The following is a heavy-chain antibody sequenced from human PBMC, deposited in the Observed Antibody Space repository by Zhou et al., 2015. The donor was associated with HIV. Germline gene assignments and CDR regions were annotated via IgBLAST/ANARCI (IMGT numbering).Heavy chain of an antibody. CDR2: IIPIFGTA. CDR3: ARDQRPVVVPAALSGARYYYYYGMDV. V-gene: IGHV1-69*01. D-gene: IGHD2-2*01. J-gene: IGHJ6*02. Sequence: QVQLVQSGAEVKKPGSSVKVSCKASGGTFSSYAISWVRQAPGQGLEWMGGIIPIFGTANYAQKFQGRVTITADESTSTAYMELSSLRSEDTAVYYCARDQRPVVVPAALSGARYYYYYGMDVVGPRDPRSPSP. CDR1: GGTFSSYA.